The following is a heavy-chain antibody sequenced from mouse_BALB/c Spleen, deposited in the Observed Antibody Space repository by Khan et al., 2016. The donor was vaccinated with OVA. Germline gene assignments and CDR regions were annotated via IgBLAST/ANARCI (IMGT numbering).Heavy chain of an antibody. CDR2: INPNNGYT. Sequence: VELVESGAELAKPGASVKMSCKASGYTFTSYRIYWINQCPGKGLEWIGCINPNNGYTKYNQKFKDKATLTADKSSNTAYMQMNSLTSDDTAVYNCVRDAYYYSSNGWFAYWGQGTLVTVSA. J-gene: IGHJ3*01. V-gene: IGHV1-4*01. CDR1: GYTFTSYR. D-gene: IGHD2-12*01. CDR3: VRDAYYYSSNGWFAY.